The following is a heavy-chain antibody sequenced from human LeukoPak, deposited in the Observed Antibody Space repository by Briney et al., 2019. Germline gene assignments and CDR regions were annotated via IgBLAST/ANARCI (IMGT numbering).Heavy chain of an antibody. CDR3: AHLHGSTLNFAY. J-gene: IGHJ4*02. D-gene: IGHD3/OR15-3a*01. CDR2: IYWSDDK. Sequence: SGPTLVNPTQTLTLTCTFSGFSLTTSGVGVGWIRQPPGKALEWLALIYWSDDKRYSPSLKSRLTITKDTSKNQVVLTMTDMDPVDTATYYCAHLHGSTLNFAYWGQGTLVTVSS. CDR1: GFSLTTSGVG. V-gene: IGHV2-5*01.